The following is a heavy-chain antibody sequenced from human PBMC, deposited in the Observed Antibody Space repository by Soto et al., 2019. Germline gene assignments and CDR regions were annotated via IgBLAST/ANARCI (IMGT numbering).Heavy chain of an antibody. CDR3: AKQISPYCSRVTCYDLYFYYAMDV. V-gene: IGHV3-30*18. CDR2: ISSDGSNE. CDR1: GFPFSDYG. D-gene: IGHD2-2*01. J-gene: IGHJ6*02. Sequence: QVQLVESGGGVVQPGRALRLSCAASGFPFSDYGIHWVRQAPGKGLEWVAVISSDGSNEYYADSVKGRFTISRDNSKNTVSLQMNSLTTEGSASYYCAKQISPYCSRVTCYDLYFYYAMDVWGQGTTVTVSS.